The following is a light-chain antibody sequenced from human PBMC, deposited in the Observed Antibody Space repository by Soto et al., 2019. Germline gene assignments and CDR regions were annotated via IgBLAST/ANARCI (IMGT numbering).Light chain of an antibody. CDR2: QVT. V-gene: IGLV2-14*01. J-gene: IGLJ1*01. CDR1: SSDVGIYNY. Sequence: QSDLTQPASVSGSPGQSIAISCTGTSSDVGIYNYVSWYQQHPGKAPKLMIYQVTNRPSGVSNRFSGSKSGNTASLTISGLQAEDEADYYCSSYTGSTSYVFGTGTKVTVL. CDR3: SSYTGSTSYV.